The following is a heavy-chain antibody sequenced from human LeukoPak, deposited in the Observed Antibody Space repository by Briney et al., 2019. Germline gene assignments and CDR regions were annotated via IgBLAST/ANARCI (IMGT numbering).Heavy chain of an antibody. CDR3: ARTSYDCVWGSSFDY. D-gene: IGHD3-16*01. CDR1: GGSISSSSYY. V-gene: IGHV4-39*01. J-gene: IGHJ4*02. CDR2: IYYSGST. Sequence: SETLSLTCTVSGGSISSSSYYWGWIRQPPGKGLEWIGSIYYSGSTYYNPSLKSRVTISVDTSKNQFSLKLSSVTAADTAVYYCARTSYDCVWGSSFDYWGQGTLVTVSS.